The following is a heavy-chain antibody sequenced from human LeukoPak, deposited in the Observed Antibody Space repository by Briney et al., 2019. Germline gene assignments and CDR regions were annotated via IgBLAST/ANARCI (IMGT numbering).Heavy chain of an antibody. CDR2: ISYDGSNK. Sequence: PGGSLRLSCAASGFTFDDYAMHWVRQAPGKGLEWVAVISYDGSNKYYADSVKGRFTIPRDNSKNTLYLQMNSLRAEDTAVYYCAKAHHGGYVIAAGMDVWGQGTTVTVSS. V-gene: IGHV3-30*18. J-gene: IGHJ6*02. CDR1: GFTFDDYA. D-gene: IGHD5-12*01. CDR3: AKAHHGGYVIAAGMDV.